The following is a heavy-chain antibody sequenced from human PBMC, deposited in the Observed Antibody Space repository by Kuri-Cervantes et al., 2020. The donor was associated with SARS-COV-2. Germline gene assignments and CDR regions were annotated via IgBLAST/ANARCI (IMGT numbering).Heavy chain of an antibody. CDR1: GFTFRNYS. D-gene: IGHD3-22*01. CDR2: ISGSSRAT. CDR3: ARLGEDDYYDSSGYYTVFDY. J-gene: IGHJ4*02. V-gene: IGHV3-48*02. Sequence: GSLRLSCAASGFTFRNYSLNWVRQAPGKGLEWVSYISGSSRATFYAESVKGRFTISRDNAKNSLYLQMNSLRDEDTAVYYCARLGEDDYYDSSGYYTVFDYWGQGTLVTVSS.